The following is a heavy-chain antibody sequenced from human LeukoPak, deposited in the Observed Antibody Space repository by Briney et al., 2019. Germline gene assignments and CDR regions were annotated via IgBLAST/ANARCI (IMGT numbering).Heavy chain of an antibody. V-gene: IGHV3-48*01. CDR2: TSGSSSII. J-gene: IGHJ4*02. D-gene: IGHD3-10*01. CDR3: ARGESLGC. CDR1: GFTFSSYT. Sequence: SGGSLRLSCAASGFTFSSYTMNWVRQAPGKGLEWVSYTSGSSSIIYYADSVKGRFTISRDNAKNSLYLQMNSLRAEDTAVYYCARGESLGCWGQGTLVTVSS.